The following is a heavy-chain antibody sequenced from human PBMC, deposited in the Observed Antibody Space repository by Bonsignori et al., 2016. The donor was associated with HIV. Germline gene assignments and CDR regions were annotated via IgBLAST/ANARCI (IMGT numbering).Heavy chain of an antibody. D-gene: IGHD6-13*01. V-gene: IGHV3-7*03. J-gene: IGHJ4*02. CDR2: IKQDGSEK. CDR3: ARGEGAAAGTIHLY. Sequence: WIRQPPGKGLEWVANIKQDGSEKYYVDSVKGRFTISRDNAKNSLYLQMNSLRAEDTAVYYCARGEGAAAGTIHLYWGQGTLVTVSS.